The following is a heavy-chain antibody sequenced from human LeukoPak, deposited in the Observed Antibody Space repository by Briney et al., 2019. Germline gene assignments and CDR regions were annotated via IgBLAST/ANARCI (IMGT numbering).Heavy chain of an antibody. V-gene: IGHV3-11*01. J-gene: IGHJ4*02. CDR2: ISSSDTTM. CDR3: ARAPTYGPGSSFDY. Sequence: GGSLRLTCAASGFTFSDYYMNRIRQAPGKGLEWVSYISSSDTTMYNADSVKGRFTISRDNAKNSLYLQMNSLRAEDTAVYYCARAPTYGPGSSFDYWGQGTLVTVSS. D-gene: IGHD3-10*01. CDR1: GFTFSDYY.